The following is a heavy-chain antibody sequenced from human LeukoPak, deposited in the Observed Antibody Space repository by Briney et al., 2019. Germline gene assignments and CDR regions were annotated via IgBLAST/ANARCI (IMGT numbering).Heavy chain of an antibody. Sequence: SETLSLTCTVSGGSISSYYWSWIRQPPGKGLEWIGYIYYSGSTYYNPSLKSRVTISVDTSKNQFSLKLSSVTAADTAVYYCARGKYSSSSWYFDLWGRGTLVTVSS. CDR2: IYYSGST. J-gene: IGHJ2*01. CDR1: GGSISSYY. D-gene: IGHD6-6*01. CDR3: ARGKYSSSSWYFDL. V-gene: IGHV4-59*08.